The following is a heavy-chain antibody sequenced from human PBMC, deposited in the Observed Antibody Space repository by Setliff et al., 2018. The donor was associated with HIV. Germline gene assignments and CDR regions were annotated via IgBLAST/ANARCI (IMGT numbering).Heavy chain of an antibody. CDR3: AREEDYNFWSGYDWFDP. CDR1: GDPISNHY. V-gene: IGHV4-59*11. CDR2: IYNSGNS. D-gene: IGHD3-3*01. Sequence: PSETLSLTCTVSGDPISNHYWNWIRQPPGKGLEWIATIYNSGNSVSNPSLKSRVTISLDTSKNHFSLTLNSVTAADSAVYYCAREEDYNFWSGYDWFDPWGQGTLVTVSS. J-gene: IGHJ5*02.